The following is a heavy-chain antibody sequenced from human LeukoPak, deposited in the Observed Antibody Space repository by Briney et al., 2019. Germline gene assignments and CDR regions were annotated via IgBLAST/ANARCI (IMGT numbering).Heavy chain of an antibody. CDR2: ISGSGGST. CDR1: GFTFSSYA. J-gene: IGHJ6*02. D-gene: IGHD6-6*01. V-gene: IGHV3-23*01. CDR3: EREYSSSGYYYAMDV. Sequence: GGSLRLSCAASGFTFSSYAMSWVRQAPVKGLEWVSAISGSGGSTYYADSVKGRFTISRDNSKNTLYLQMNSLRAEDTAVYYCEREYSSSGYYYAMDVWGQGTTVTVSS.